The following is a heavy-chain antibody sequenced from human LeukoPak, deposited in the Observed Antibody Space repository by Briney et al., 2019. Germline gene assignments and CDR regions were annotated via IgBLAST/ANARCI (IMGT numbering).Heavy chain of an antibody. V-gene: IGHV4-39*01. D-gene: IGHD3-16*01. J-gene: IGHJ4*02. Sequence: SETLSLTCTVSGGSMTAGDYYWGWVRQPPGTGLQWIATSYQGASLKSRVTISLDTSKNQFSLKLSSVTAADTAVYYCARQRVWGGYGDYFDYWGQGTLVTVSS. CDR3: ARQRVWGGYGDYFDY. CDR1: GGSMTAGDYY. CDR2: S.